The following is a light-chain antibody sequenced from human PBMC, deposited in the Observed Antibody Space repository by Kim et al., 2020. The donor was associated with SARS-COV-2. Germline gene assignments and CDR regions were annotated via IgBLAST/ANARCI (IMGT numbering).Light chain of an antibody. Sequence: STGDRVTITCRASQAIRNYLAWYQQKPGKAPKLLIYAASTLQTGVPSRFSGSGSVTDFTLTISRLQSEDFATYFCQQYYGYPITFGGGTKVDIK. J-gene: IGKJ4*01. CDR1: QAIRNY. CDR3: QQYYGYPIT. CDR2: AAS. V-gene: IGKV1-8*01.